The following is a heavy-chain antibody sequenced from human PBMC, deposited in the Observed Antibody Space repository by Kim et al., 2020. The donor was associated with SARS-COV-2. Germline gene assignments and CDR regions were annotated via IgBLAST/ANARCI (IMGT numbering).Heavy chain of an antibody. D-gene: IGHD6-13*01. V-gene: IGHV4-34*01. CDR1: GGSFSGYY. CDR2: INHSGST. J-gene: IGHJ3*02. CDR3: ARDLAAAGRGDAFDI. Sequence: SETLSLTCAVYGGSFSGYYWCWIRQPPGKGLEWIGEINHSGSTNYNPSLKSRVTISVDTSKNQFSLKLSSVTAADTAVYYCARDLAAAGRGDAFDIWGQGTMVTVSS.